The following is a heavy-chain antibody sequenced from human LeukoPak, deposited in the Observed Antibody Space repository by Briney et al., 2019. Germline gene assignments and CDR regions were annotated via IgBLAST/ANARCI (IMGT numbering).Heavy chain of an antibody. D-gene: IGHD5-18*01. J-gene: IGHJ4*02. Sequence: SGPAQAKSTQTLTLTCTFSGFSLSTSGMCVSWIGQPPGKALEWLARIDWDDDKYYSTSLKTRLTISKDTSKNQVVLTMTNMDPVHTATYYCSRALCGYSYGYDYWGQGTLVTVS. CDR3: SRALCGYSYGYDY. V-gene: IGHV2-70*11. CDR2: IDWDDDK. CDR1: GFSLSTSGMC.